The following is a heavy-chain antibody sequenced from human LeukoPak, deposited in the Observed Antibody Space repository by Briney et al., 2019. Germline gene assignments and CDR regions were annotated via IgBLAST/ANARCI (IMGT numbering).Heavy chain of an antibody. CDR2: IIPIFGTA. J-gene: IGHJ5*02. CDR3: ARDTLHYDFWSGYFNWFDP. V-gene: IGHV1-69*13. CDR1: GGTFSSYA. Sequence: GASVKVSCKASGGTFSSYAISWVRQAPGQGLEWMGGIIPIFGTANYAQKFQGRVTITADESTSTAYMELSSLRSEDTAVYYCARDTLHYDFWSGYFNWFDPWGQGTLVTVSS. D-gene: IGHD3-3*01.